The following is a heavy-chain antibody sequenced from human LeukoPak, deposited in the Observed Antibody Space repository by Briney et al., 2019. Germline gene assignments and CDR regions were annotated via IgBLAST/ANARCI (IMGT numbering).Heavy chain of an antibody. CDR2: IYHSGST. J-gene: IGHJ3*02. V-gene: IGHV4-30-2*01. Sequence: SETLSLTCTVSGDSISSGTYYWTWIRQPPGKGLEWIGYIYHSGSTYYNPSLKSRVTISVDRSKNQFSLKLSSVTAADTAVYYCARGGVGAFDIWGQGTMVTVSS. CDR3: ARGGVGAFDI. CDR1: GDSISSGTYY. D-gene: IGHD2-8*01.